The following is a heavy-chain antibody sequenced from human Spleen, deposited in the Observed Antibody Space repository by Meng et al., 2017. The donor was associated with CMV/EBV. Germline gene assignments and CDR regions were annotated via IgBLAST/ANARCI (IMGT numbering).Heavy chain of an antibody. CDR3: AKDSMIVGY. V-gene: IGHV3-30-3*01. J-gene: IGHJ4*02. Sequence: LSCAASGVSFNNHALHWVRQAPGKGLEWVAVISYDGSNKNYADSVKGRFTISRDNSENTLYLQMNSLRVEDTAVYYCAKDSMIVGYWGQGTLVTVSS. D-gene: IGHD3-22*01. CDR1: GVSFNNHA. CDR2: ISYDGSNK.